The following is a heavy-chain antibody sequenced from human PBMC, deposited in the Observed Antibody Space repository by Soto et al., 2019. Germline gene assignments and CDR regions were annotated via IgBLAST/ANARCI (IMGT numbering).Heavy chain of an antibody. V-gene: IGHV3-23*01. CDR1: GFRFSDFA. Sequence: EVQLLESGGGFVQPGGSLRLSCAASGFRFSDFAMTLVRQAPGRGLEWVSAITGTASSTYYADSVKGRFTISRDNSKNTLYLQINSLRAEDTAIYYCAKGAEGYVVSSLDSWGQGTLVTVSS. J-gene: IGHJ4*02. CDR3: AKGAEGYVVSSLDS. CDR2: ITGTASST. D-gene: IGHD5-12*01.